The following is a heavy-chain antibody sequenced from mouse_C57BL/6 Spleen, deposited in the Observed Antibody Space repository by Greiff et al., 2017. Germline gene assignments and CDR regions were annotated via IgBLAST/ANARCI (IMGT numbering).Heavy chain of an antibody. CDR2: IWTGGGT. D-gene: IGHD2-5*01. V-gene: IGHV2-9-1*01. Sequence: VQRVESGPGLVAPSQSLSITCTVSGFSLTSYAISWVRQPPGKGLEWLGVIWTGGGTNYNSALKSRLSISKDNSKSQVFLKMNSLQTDDTARYYCARSYYSNYGETYYAMDYWGQGTSVTVSS. CDR1: GFSLTSYA. CDR3: ARSYYSNYGETYYAMDY. J-gene: IGHJ4*01.